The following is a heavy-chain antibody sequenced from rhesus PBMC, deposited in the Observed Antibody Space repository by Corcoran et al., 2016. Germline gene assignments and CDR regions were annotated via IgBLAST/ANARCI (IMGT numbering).Heavy chain of an antibody. CDR2: ISYTGKTI. J-gene: IGHJ4*01. Sequence: EVQLVESGGGLVQPGGSLRLAYAASGSTFSTYDMSWVRQAPGKGLEWVSNISYTGKTIYYADSVKGRFTISRDNARNSLSMQRSRLRAEDTAVYYCTRITATAGRKYYFDCWGQGVLVTVSS. V-gene: IGHV3-136*01. CDR3: TRITATAGRKYYFDC. D-gene: IGHD6-25*01. CDR1: GSTFSTYD.